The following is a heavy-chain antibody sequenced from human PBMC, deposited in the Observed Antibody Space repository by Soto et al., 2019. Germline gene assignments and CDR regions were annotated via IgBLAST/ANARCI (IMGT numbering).Heavy chain of an antibody. Sequence: PSETLSLTCAVYCGSFSGYYWSWIRQPPGKGLEWIGEINHSGSTNYNPSLKSRVTISVDTSKNQFSLKLSSVTAADTAVYYCARGGSSSSPLHYGMDVWGQGTTVTVSS. V-gene: IGHV4-34*01. CDR3: ARGGSSSSPLHYGMDV. CDR1: CGSFSGYY. D-gene: IGHD6-6*01. J-gene: IGHJ6*02. CDR2: INHSGST.